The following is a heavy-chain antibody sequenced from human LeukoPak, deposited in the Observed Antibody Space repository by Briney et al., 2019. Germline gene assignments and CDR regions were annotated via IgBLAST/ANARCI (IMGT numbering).Heavy chain of an antibody. D-gene: IGHD2-2*01. Sequence: ASVKVSCKASGYTFTSYDINWVRHAHGPGLEWMGWMNPNNVNTGYAQKFQGRVNMTRNTSISTAYMELSRLRSEDTAVYYCARKGLVPAATHYYYYWMDVWGKGTTVTVSS. CDR3: ARKGLVPAATHYYYYWMDV. V-gene: IGHV1-8*01. CDR2: MNPNNVNT. J-gene: IGHJ6*04. CDR1: GYTFTSYD.